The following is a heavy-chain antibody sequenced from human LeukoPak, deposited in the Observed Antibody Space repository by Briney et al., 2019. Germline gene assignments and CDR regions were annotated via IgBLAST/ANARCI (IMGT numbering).Heavy chain of an antibody. CDR1: GGTFSSYA. J-gene: IGHJ4*02. D-gene: IGHD3-16*02. CDR2: IIPIFGTA. CDR3: ARTRYYDDVWRIYRYEDY. Sequence: TVKVSCKASGGTFSSYAISWVRQAPGQGLEWMGGIIPIFGTANYAQKFQGRVTIAKAESTRTTCMELSGLRSEAAAVYYFARTRYYDDVWRIYRYEDYWGQGTLVTVSS. V-gene: IGHV1-69*05.